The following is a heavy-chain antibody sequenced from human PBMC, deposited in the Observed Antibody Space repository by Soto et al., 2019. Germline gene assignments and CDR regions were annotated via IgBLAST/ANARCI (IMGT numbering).Heavy chain of an antibody. CDR2: IDWDDVK. CDR3: ARTAHPRCYYYGMDV. Sequence: SGPTLVKPTQTLTLTCTFSGFSLSTSGMCVSWIRQPPGKALEWLALIDWDDVKYYSTSLKTRLTIPKDTSKNQVVLTRTKMDPVDTATYYCARTAHPRCYYYGMDVWGQGTTVTVSS. CDR1: GFSLSTSGMC. V-gene: IGHV2-70*01. J-gene: IGHJ6*02.